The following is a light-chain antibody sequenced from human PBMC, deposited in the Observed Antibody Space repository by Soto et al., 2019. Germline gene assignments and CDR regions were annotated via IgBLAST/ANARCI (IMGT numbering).Light chain of an antibody. CDR3: QKYNSAPDGA. CDR2: AAS. Sequence: DIQMTQSPSSLSASVGDRVTITCRASQGISNYLAWYQQKPGKVPKLLIYAASTLQSGVPSRFSGSGSGTDFTLTISSLQPEDVATYYCQKYNSAPDGAFGQGTKVDIK. J-gene: IGKJ1*01. CDR1: QGISNY. V-gene: IGKV1-27*01.